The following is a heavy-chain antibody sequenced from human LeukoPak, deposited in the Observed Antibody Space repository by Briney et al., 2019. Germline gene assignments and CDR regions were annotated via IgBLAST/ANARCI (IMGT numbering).Heavy chain of an antibody. CDR1: GFTFSSNW. CDR3: ARETRVRWTDY. V-gene: IGHV3-74*01. D-gene: IGHD5-24*01. CDR2: INTDGSST. J-gene: IGHJ4*02. Sequence: PGGSLRLSCAASGFTFSSNWMHWVRQAPGKGLVWVSRINTDGSSTSYADSVKGRFTISRDHAKNSLYLQMNSLRAEDTAVYYCARETRVRWTDYWGQGILVTVSS.